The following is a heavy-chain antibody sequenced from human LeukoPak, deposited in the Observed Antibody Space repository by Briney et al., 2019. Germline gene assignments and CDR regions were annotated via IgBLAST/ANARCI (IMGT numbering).Heavy chain of an antibody. CDR1: GFSIITYL. J-gene: IGHJ5*01. Sequence: GGSLRHSCAASGFSIITYLLSWGRQAPGKGLEWVSNIKQDGSKKYYVDSVKGRFTMARDNAKNSLYLQMSSLRAEDTAVYYCARGYCSGGVCYLFD. D-gene: IGHD2-8*02. CDR3: ARGYCSGGVCYLFD. V-gene: IGHV3-7*01. CDR2: IKQDGSKK.